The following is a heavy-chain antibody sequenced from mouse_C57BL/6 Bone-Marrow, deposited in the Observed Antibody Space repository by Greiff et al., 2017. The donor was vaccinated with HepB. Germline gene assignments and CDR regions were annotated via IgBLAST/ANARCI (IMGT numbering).Heavy chain of an antibody. V-gene: IGHV10-1*01. CDR3: VRGYYGSPYWYFDV. CDR2: IRSKSNNYAT. CDR1: GFSFNTYA. J-gene: IGHJ1*03. D-gene: IGHD1-1*01. Sequence: EVKLMESGGGLVQPKGSLKLSCAASGFSFNTYAMNWVRQAPGKGLEWVARIRSKSNNYATYYADSVKDRFTISRDDSESMLYLQMNNLKTEDTAMYYCVRGYYGSPYWYFDVWGTGTTVTVSS.